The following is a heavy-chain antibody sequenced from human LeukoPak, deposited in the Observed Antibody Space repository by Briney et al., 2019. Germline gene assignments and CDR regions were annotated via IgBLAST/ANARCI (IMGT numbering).Heavy chain of an antibody. D-gene: IGHD3-22*01. V-gene: IGHV1-18*01. CDR1: VYSRTCYV. CDR3: GTRLHCTMIRCVSGYAAMDM. Sequence: GASVKVSCKASVYSRTCYVISWVRPAPGQGLEWMGWISAYIGNTNYAQKLQGRVTMTTDTSTSTASMALRSLGSQDPAMCPCGTRLHCTMIRCVSGYAAMDMWGLGTIVTVSS. CDR2: ISAYIGNT. J-gene: IGHJ3*02.